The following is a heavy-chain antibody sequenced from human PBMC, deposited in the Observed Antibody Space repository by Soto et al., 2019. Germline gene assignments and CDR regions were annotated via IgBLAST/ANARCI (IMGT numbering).Heavy chain of an antibody. D-gene: IGHD3-22*01. J-gene: IGHJ6*02. CDR3: ARPLRDRHYYYGMAV. V-gene: IGHV1-69*01. Sequence: QVQLVQSGAEMQQPGASVRVSCKASGGTFSKYAFSWVRQAPGQGLEWLGGTIPMFGTPNYAQKFQGRVAISADESTPTVYMELSSLRSEDTAVYFCARPLRDRHYYYGMAVWGQGTTVTVSS. CDR2: TIPMFGTP. CDR1: GGTFSKYA.